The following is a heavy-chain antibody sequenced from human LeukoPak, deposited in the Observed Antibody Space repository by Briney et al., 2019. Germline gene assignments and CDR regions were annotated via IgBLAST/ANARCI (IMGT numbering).Heavy chain of an antibody. V-gene: IGHV4-34*01. Sequence: SETLSLTCAVYGGSFSGYYWSWIRQPPGKGLEWIGEINHSGSTNYNPSLKSRVTISVDTSKNQFSLKLSSVTAADTAVYYCARAPLYYRNWFDPWGQGTLVTVSS. CDR2: INHSGST. CDR3: ARAPLYYRNWFDP. D-gene: IGHD2-8*01. CDR1: GGSFSGYY. J-gene: IGHJ5*02.